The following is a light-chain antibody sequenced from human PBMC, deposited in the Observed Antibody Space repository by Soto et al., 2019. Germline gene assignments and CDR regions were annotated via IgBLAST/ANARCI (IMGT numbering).Light chain of an antibody. CDR1: QSVSSSY. CDR3: QQYGSSPQT. J-gene: IGKJ1*01. V-gene: IGKV3-20*01. CDR2: GAS. Sequence: DSVLTQSPGTLSFSPGERATLSCRASQSVSSSYLAWYQQKPGQAPRLLIYGASSRATGIPDRFSGSGSGTDFTLTISRLEPEDFAVYYCQQYGSSPQTLGQGTKVDI.